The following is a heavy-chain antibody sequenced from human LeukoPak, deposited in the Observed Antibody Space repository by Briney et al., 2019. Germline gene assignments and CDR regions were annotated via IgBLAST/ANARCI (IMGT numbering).Heavy chain of an antibody. J-gene: IGHJ4*02. CDR1: GYTFSSYD. CDR2: MNPNSGNK. Sequence: ASVPVSCKASGYTFSSYDINWVRQASGQGVEWMGWMNPNSGNKGYVQKFQGRVTMTRNASISTAYMELSSLRSEDTALYYCARVTHYCGSTSCYTVYYFDYWGQGTLVTVSS. V-gene: IGHV1-8*01. CDR3: ARVTHYCGSTSCYTVYYFDY. D-gene: IGHD2-2*02.